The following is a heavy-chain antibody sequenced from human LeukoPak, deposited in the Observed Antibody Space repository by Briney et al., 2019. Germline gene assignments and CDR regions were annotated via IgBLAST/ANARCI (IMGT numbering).Heavy chain of an antibody. J-gene: IGHJ4*02. D-gene: IGHD6-13*01. V-gene: IGHV4-59*01. CDR3: ARGVAAADSFDY. CDR2: IYYSGRT. CDR1: GGSISSYY. Sequence: SETLSLTCTVSGGSISSYYWNWIRQPPGKGLEWIGYIYYSGRTSYNPPLKSRVTISVDTSKNQFSLKLSSVTAADTAVYYCARGVAAADSFDYWGQGTLVTVSS.